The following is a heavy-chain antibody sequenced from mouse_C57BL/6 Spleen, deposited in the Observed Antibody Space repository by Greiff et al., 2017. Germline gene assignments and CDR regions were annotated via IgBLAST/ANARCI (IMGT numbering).Heavy chain of an antibody. V-gene: IGHV14-1*01. J-gene: IGHJ3*01. D-gene: IGHD2-4*01. CDR2: IDPADGDT. CDR1: GFNIKDYY. Sequence: EVQLQQSGAELVRPGASVKLSCTASGFNIKDYYMNWVKQRPEQGLEWIGRIDPADGDTKYDPKFQGKATMTADTSSNPAYLQLSSLTSVYSAVYDCTTGYDYDGGAYWGQGTLVTVSA. CDR3: TTGYDYDGGAY.